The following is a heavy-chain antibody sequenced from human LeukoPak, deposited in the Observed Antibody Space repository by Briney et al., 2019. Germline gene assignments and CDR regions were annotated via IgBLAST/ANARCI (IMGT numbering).Heavy chain of an antibody. Sequence: GGSLRLSCAASGFTFSSYEMNWVRQAPGKGREWVSYISISGSTIYYADSVKGRFTISRDNGKNSLYLQMNSLRAEDTAVYYCARGGVLLWFGEPYDAFDIWGQGTMVTVSS. CDR3: ARGGVLLWFGEPYDAFDI. V-gene: IGHV3-48*03. CDR2: ISISGSTI. CDR1: GFTFSSYE. J-gene: IGHJ3*02. D-gene: IGHD3-10*01.